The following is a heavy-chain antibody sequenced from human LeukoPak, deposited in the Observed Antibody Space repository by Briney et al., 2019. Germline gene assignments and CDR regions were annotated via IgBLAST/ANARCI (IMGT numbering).Heavy chain of an antibody. CDR2: ISSSRSYI. V-gene: IGHV3-21*01. CDR1: GFTFSSYS. D-gene: IGHD2-2*01. CDR3: ARLNCSSTSCYLGAFDI. Sequence: GGSLRLSCAASGFTFSSYSMNWVRQAPGKGLEWVSSISSSRSYIYYADSVKGGFTISRDNANNSLYLQMNSLRAEDTAVYYCARLNCSSTSCYLGAFDIWGQGTMVTVSS. J-gene: IGHJ3*02.